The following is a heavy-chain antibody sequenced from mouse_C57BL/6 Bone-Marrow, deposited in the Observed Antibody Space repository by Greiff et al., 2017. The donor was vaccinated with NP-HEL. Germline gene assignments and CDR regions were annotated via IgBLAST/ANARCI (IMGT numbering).Heavy chain of an antibody. CDR3: ASKGSTLDY. J-gene: IGHJ2*01. CDR2: IDPSDSYT. Sequence: VKLQQPGAELVKPGASVKLSCKASGYTFTSYWMQWVKQRPGQGLEWIGEIDPSDSYTNYNQKFKGKATLTVDTSSSTAYMQLSSLTSEDSAVYYCASKGSTLDYWGQGTTLTVSS. V-gene: IGHV1-50*01. D-gene: IGHD1-1*01. CDR1: GYTFTSYW.